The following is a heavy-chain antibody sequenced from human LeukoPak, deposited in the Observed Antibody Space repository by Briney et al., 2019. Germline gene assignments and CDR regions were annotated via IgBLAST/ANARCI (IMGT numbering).Heavy chain of an antibody. J-gene: IGHJ3*01. CDR3: ARGIATITQDSFDV. Sequence: SETLSLTCTLSAGAISNYYWSWLRQSAGGGLEWIGRIHSSGSTNFNPSLRSRVTMSADTSKHQFSLWLTSMTAADTALYYCARGIATITQDSFDVWGLGTMVTVSS. V-gene: IGHV4-4*07. D-gene: IGHD1-26*01. CDR2: IHSSGST. CDR1: AGAISNYY.